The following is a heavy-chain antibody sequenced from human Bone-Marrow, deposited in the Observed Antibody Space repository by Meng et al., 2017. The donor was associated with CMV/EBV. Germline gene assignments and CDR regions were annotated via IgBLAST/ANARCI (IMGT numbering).Heavy chain of an antibody. Sequence: GGSLRLSCAASGFTFSTYNMNWVRQAPGKGLEWVSSISTSSHTYYADSVKGRFTISRDNAKNSLYLQMNSLRAEDTAVYYCAREGVLGWGQGTRVTVSS. J-gene: IGHJ4*02. CDR1: GFTFSTYN. CDR2: ISTSSHT. CDR3: AREGVLG. D-gene: IGHD3-10*01. V-gene: IGHV3-21*06.